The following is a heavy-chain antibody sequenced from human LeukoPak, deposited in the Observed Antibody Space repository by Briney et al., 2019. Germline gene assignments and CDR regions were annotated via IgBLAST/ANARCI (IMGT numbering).Heavy chain of an antibody. CDR3: AKERSGGWPFDY. D-gene: IGHD6-19*01. V-gene: IGHV3-21*04. CDR1: GFTFSSYS. J-gene: IGHJ4*02. CDR2: ISSSSSYI. Sequence: PGGSLRLSCAASGFTFSSYSMNWVRQAPGKGLEWVSSISSSSSYIYYADSVKGRFTISRDNAKNSLYLQMNSLRAEDTAIYYCAKERSGGWPFDYWGQGTLVTVSS.